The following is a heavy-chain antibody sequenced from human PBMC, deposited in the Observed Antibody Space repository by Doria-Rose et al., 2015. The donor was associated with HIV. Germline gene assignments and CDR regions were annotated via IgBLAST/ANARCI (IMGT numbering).Heavy chain of an antibody. CDR1: GFTFSDYY. CDR3: ARDDSSSWYTSYGSFDY. D-gene: IGHD6-13*01. CDR2: ISSSGSTI. V-gene: IGHV3-11*01. Sequence: QVQLVQSGGGLVKPGGSLRLSCAASGFTFSDYYMSWIRQAPGKGLEWVSYISSSGSTIYYADSVKGRFTISRDNAKNSLYLQMNSLRAEDTAVYYCARDDSSSWYTSYGSFDYWGQGTLVTVSS. J-gene: IGHJ4*02.